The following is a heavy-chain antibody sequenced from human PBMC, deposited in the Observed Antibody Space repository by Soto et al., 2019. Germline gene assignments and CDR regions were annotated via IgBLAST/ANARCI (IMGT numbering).Heavy chain of an antibody. J-gene: IGHJ4*02. CDR2: IYPRDSDT. CDR3: ARGGICSSSSCLFDY. CDR1: GYTFTSYW. D-gene: IGHD2-15*01. Sequence: CEGSGYTFTSYWIAWVRQLPGKGLEWMGIIYPRDSDTRYSPSFQGQVTISADKSITTAYLQWSSLKASDTAMYYCARGGICSSSSCLFDYWGQGTLVTVSS. V-gene: IGHV5-51*01.